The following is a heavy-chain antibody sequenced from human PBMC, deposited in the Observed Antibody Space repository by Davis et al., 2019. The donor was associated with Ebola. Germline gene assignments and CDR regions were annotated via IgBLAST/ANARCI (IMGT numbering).Heavy chain of an antibody. CDR3: ATYSNYLGWFDP. CDR2: IYYSGST. CDR1: GGSISSYY. J-gene: IGHJ5*02. Sequence: PGGSLRLSCTVSGGSISSYYWSWIRQPPGKGLEWIGYIYYSGSTNYNPSLKSRVTISVDTSKNQFSLKLSSVTAADTAVYYCATYSNYLGWFDPWGQGTLVTVSS. V-gene: IGHV4-59*08. D-gene: IGHD4-11*01.